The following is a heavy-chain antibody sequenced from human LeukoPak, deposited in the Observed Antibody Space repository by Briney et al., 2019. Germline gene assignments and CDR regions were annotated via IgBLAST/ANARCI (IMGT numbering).Heavy chain of an antibody. Sequence: GGSLRLSCAASGFTFSGSAMHWVRQASGKGLEWVGRIRSKANSYATAYAASVKGRFTISRDDSKNTAYLQMNSLKTEDTAVYYCTEAFRDGYTSDAFDIWGQGTMVTVSS. CDR2: IRSKANSYAT. J-gene: IGHJ3*02. D-gene: IGHD5-24*01. CDR3: TEAFRDGYTSDAFDI. CDR1: GFTFSGSA. V-gene: IGHV3-73*01.